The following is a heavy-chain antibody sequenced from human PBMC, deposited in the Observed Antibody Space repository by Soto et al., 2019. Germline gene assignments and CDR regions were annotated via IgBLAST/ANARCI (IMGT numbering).Heavy chain of an antibody. V-gene: IGHV3-74*01. J-gene: IGHJ4*02. CDR2: INSDGTDT. Sequence: PGGSLRLSCAASGFTFSSSWVHWVRQAPGKGLVWVSHINSDGTDTNYADSVKGRFTISRDNAKNTVYLQMNSLRAEDTAVYYCARDWSYALNYWGQGSLVTVS. CDR1: GFTFSSSW. CDR3: ARDWSYALNY. D-gene: IGHD3-16*01.